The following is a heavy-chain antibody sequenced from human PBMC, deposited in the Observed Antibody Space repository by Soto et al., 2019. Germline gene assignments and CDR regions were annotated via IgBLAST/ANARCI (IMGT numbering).Heavy chain of an antibody. J-gene: IGHJ4*02. D-gene: IGHD6-13*01. Sequence: AGGSLRLSCAASGFTFSSYAMHWVRQAPGKGLEWVAVISYDGSNKYYADSVKGRFTISRDNSKNTLYLQMNSLRAEDTAVYYCARGYSSSWYTNWGQGTLVTVSS. V-gene: IGHV3-30-3*01. CDR2: ISYDGSNK. CDR1: GFTFSSYA. CDR3: ARGYSSSWYTN.